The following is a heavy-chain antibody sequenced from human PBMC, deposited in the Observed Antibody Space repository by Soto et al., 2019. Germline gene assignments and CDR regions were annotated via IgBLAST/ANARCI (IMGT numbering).Heavy chain of an antibody. CDR3: ARRYSKYLPLDN. CDR1: GFIFTSYE. J-gene: IGHJ4*02. Sequence: GGSLRPPGAAPGFIFTSYEMHWVRHAPGKGLEWVSYISSSGNSICYADSVKGRFTVSRDNAKSSLYLHMDRLRPEDTAVYYCARRYSKYLPLDNCGQGTRGTVS. D-gene: IGHD4-4*01. V-gene: IGHV3-48*03. CDR2: ISSSGNSI.